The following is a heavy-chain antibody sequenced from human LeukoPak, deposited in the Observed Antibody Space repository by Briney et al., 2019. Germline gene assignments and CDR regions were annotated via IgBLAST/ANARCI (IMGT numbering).Heavy chain of an antibody. CDR1: GFTFSSYG. D-gene: IGHD3-22*01. CDR3: AKSSGYYPLNTQEDY. Sequence: GGSLRLSCAASGFTFSSYGMSWVRQAPGKGLEWVSAISGSGGTTYYADSVKGRFTISRDNSKNTLYLQMNSLRAEDTAVYYCAKSSGYYPLNTQEDYWGQGTLVTVSS. CDR2: ISGSGGTT. J-gene: IGHJ4*02. V-gene: IGHV3-23*01.